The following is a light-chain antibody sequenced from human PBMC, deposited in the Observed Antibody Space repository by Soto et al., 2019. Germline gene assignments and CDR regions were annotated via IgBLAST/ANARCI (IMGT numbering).Light chain of an antibody. CDR2: DAS. CDR3: QQFNSYPYT. Sequence: AIQLTQSPSSLSASVGDIVTSTCRASQGISSALAWYQQKPGKAPKLLIYDASSLESGVPSRFSGSGSGTDFTLTISSLQPEDFATYYCQQFNSYPYTFGQGTKLEIK. J-gene: IGKJ2*01. CDR1: QGISSA. V-gene: IGKV1-13*02.